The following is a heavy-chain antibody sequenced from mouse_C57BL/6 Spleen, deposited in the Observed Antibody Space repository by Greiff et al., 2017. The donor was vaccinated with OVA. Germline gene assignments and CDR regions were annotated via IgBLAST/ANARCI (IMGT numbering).Heavy chain of an antibody. D-gene: IGHD3-2*02. CDR2: IHPNSGST. CDR3: AAQAFYYYAMGY. CDR1: GYTFTSYW. J-gene: IGHJ4*01. V-gene: IGHV1-64*01. Sequence: QVQLQQPGAELVKPGASVKLSCKASGYTFTSYWMHWVKQRPGQGLEWIGMIHPNSGSTNYNEKFKSKATLTVDTSSSTAYMQLSSLTSEDSAVYYCAAQAFYYYAMGYRGQGTSVTVSS.